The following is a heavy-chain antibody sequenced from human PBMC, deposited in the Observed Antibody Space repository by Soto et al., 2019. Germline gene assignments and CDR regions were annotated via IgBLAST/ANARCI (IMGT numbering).Heavy chain of an antibody. CDR2: ISAYNGDT. CDR3: ARGDDYADY. CDR1: GYNFPSYG. V-gene: IGHV1-18*01. J-gene: IGHJ4*02. Sequence: QVHLLQSGAEVKKPGASVRVSCMTSGYNFPSYGITWVRLAPGQGLEWMGWISAYNGDTNFAQKLQERVTMTTNTSTSTAYIELRNLRSDDTAMYYCARGDDYADYWGQGTLVTVSS.